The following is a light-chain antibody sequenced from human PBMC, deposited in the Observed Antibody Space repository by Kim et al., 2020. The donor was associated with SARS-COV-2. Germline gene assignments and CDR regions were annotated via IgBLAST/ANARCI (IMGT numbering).Light chain of an antibody. CDR1: SLRSYY. CDR2: GKN. J-gene: IGLJ2*01. Sequence: AWGQTVRITCQGVSLRSYYATWYQQKPGQAPILVIYGKNNRPSGIPDRFSGSSSGNTASLTITGTQAGDEADYYCNSRDSNDNVVFGGGTKLTVL. V-gene: IGLV3-19*01. CDR3: NSRDSNDNVV.